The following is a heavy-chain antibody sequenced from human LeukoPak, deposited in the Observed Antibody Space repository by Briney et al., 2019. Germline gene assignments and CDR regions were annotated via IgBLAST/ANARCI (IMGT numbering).Heavy chain of an antibody. CDR1: GGSFSGYY. Sequence: SETLSLTCAVYGGSFSGYYWSWIRQPPGKGLEWIGEINHSGSTNYNPSLKSRVTISVDTSKNQFSLKLSSVTAADTAVYYCARGLSMHPSRGGSDYWGQGTLVTVSS. CDR3: ARGLSMHPSRGGSDY. J-gene: IGHJ4*02. CDR2: INHSGST. D-gene: IGHD3-16*01. V-gene: IGHV4-34*01.